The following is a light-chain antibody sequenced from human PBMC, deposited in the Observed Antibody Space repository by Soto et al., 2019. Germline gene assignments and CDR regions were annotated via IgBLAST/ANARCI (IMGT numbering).Light chain of an antibody. CDR3: QQLFDSPIT. CDR1: QSISSW. Sequence: DIQMTQSPSTLSTSVGDRFTITCRASQSISSWLAWYQQKPGKAPKLLIYDASSLESGVPSRFSATVSGTEFSLTITSLQPEDFATYYCQQLFDSPITFGQGTRLEIK. V-gene: IGKV1-5*01. J-gene: IGKJ5*01. CDR2: DAS.